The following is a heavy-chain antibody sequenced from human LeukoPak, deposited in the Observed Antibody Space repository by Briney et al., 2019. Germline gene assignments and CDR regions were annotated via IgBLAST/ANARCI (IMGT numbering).Heavy chain of an antibody. V-gene: IGHV3-9*01. CDR2: ITWNSGSI. CDR1: GFTFDDYA. J-gene: IGHJ3*02. Sequence: GGSLRLSCAASGFTFDDYAMHWVRQVPGKGLEWVSGITWNSGSIGYADSVKGRFTISRDNAKNSLYLQMNSLRSEDTALYYCAKGRAGLSACYFLFEVFDIWGQGTMVTVSS. D-gene: IGHD2-21*02. CDR3: AKGRAGLSACYFLFEVFDI.